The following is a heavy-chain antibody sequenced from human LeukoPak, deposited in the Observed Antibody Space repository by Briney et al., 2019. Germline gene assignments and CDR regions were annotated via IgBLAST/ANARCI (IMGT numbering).Heavy chain of an antibody. Sequence: GGTLRLSCAVSGFTFSSYGMSWVRQAPGKGLEWVGRIRSKTDGGTTDYAAPVKGRFTISRDDSKNTLYLQMNSLKTEDTTVYYCTTWTGWPRDAFDIWGQGTMVTVSS. D-gene: IGHD6-19*01. V-gene: IGHV3-15*01. CDR1: GFTFSSYG. CDR2: IRSKTDGGTT. J-gene: IGHJ3*02. CDR3: TTWTGWPRDAFDI.